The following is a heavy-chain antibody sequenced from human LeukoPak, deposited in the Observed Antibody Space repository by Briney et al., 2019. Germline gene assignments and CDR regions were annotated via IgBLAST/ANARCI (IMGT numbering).Heavy chain of an antibody. CDR3: ARGRHYDYVWGSYRYKSPFDY. CDR2: INHSGGT. D-gene: IGHD3-16*02. CDR1: GGSFSDYS. J-gene: IGHJ4*02. Sequence: SETLSLTCAVYGGSFSDYSWTWIRQPPGKGLQWIGEINHSGGTNHNPSLMSRVIMSVDTSKNQFSLKLSSVTAADTAVYYCARGRHYDYVWGSYRYKSPFDYWGQGTLVTVSS. V-gene: IGHV4-34*01.